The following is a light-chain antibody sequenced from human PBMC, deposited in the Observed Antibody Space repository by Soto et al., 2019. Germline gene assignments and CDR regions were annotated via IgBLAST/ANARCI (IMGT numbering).Light chain of an antibody. J-gene: IGKJ4*01. V-gene: IGKV1-9*01. CDR1: QALSNY. CDR3: QQLSRYPLT. CDR2: SAS. Sequence: DIPLTQSPSVLSASVGDTVTITGRASQALSNYLAWYQQKPGKAPDLLIYSASTLQSGVPSRFSGSGSETEFSLTIRALQPEDFATYYCQQLSRYPLTFGGGTKVDIK.